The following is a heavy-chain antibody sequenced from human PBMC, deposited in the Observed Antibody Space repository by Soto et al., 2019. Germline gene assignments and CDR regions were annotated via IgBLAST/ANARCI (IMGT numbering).Heavy chain of an antibody. CDR3: ARSITGTVSYYYGMDV. Sequence: QVQLVQSGAEVKKPGSSVKVSCKASGGTFSSYAISWVRQAPGQGLEWMGGIIPIFGTANYAQKCQGRVTITADESTSTAYMELSSLRSEDPAVYYCARSITGTVSYYYGMDVWGQGTTVTVSS. CDR2: IIPIFGTA. J-gene: IGHJ6*02. CDR1: GGTFSSYA. V-gene: IGHV1-69*12. D-gene: IGHD1-20*01.